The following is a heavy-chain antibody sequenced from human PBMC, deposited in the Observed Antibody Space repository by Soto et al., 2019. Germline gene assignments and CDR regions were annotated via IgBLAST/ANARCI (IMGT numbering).Heavy chain of an antibody. J-gene: IGHJ6*02. V-gene: IGHV3-30*18. CDR2: ISYDGNRK. D-gene: IGHD2-2*01. CDR1: VFTLTNYG. CDR3: AKDAAGGRYSSSRATWYYYYGMDV. Sequence: GGSLRLCCAACVFTLTNYGMHWVREAPGKGVEWVAVISYDGNRKKYADSVKGRFTICRDDSKNTLYLNRDNMRPDDTAVFYCAKDAAGGRYSSSRATWYYYYGMDVWGQGTTVTVSS.